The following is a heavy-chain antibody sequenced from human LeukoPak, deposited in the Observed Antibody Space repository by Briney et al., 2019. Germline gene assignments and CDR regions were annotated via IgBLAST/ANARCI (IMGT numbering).Heavy chain of an antibody. J-gene: IGHJ5*01. CDR2: ISWNSGNI. D-gene: IGHD6-19*01. V-gene: IGHV3-9*01. CDR1: GFTFDDYG. CDR3: AKVDGYNSGWYDS. Sequence: GRSLRLSCAASGFTFDDYGMHWVRQPPGKGLEWVSGISWNSGNIGYADSVKGRFTISRDNAKNSLYLQMDILKPEDTAFYCCAKVDGYNSGWYDSWGQGTLVTVSS.